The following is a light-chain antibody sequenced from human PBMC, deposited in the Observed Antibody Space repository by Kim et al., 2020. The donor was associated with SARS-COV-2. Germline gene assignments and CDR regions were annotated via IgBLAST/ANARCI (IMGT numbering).Light chain of an antibody. Sequence: GQSLTFSCTGTSSDVGAYDYVSWFQQHPGKAPKLMIYDVTNRPSGVSNRFSGSKSGNTASLAISGLQSEDEAEYYCSSYAGSSSWVFGGGTQLTVL. CDR3: SSYAGSSSWV. CDR1: SSDVGAYDY. CDR2: DVT. J-gene: IGLJ3*02. V-gene: IGLV2-14*03.